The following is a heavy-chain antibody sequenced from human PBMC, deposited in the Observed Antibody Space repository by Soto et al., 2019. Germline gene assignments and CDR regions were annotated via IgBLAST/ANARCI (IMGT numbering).Heavy chain of an antibody. CDR3: AKXLSAGTTETYYYYGMDV. CDR2: ISYDGSNK. CDR1: GFTFSSYG. V-gene: IGHV3-30*18. J-gene: IGHJ6*02. D-gene: IGHD1-7*01. Sequence: GGSLRLSCAASGFTFSSYGMHWVRQAPGKGLEWVAVISYDGSNKYYADSVKGRFTISRDNSKNTLYLQMNSLRAEDTAVYYCAKXLSAGTTETYYYYGMDVWGQGTTVTVSS.